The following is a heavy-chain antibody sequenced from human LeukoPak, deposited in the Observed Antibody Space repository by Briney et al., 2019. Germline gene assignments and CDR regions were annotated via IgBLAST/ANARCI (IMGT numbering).Heavy chain of an antibody. V-gene: IGHV4-59*08. D-gene: IGHD2-15*01. CDR3: ARAGYCSGGSCYRRLFDY. J-gene: IGHJ4*02. CDR1: GGSISSYF. CDR2: IYYIGST. Sequence: SETLSLTCTVSGGSISSYFWSWIRQPPGKGLEWIGYIYYIGSTNYNPSLKSRVTISVDTSKNQFSLRLSSVTAADTAVYYCARAGYCSGGSCYRRLFDYWGQGTLVTVSS.